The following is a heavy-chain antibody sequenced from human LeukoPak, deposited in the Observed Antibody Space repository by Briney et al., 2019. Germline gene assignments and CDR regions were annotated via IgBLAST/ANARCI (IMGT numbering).Heavy chain of an antibody. CDR2: IYTSGST. CDR1: GGSISSGGYY. Sequence: SQTLSLTCTVSGGSISSGGYYWSWIRQHPGKGLEWIGRIYTSGSTNYNPSLKSRVTMSVDTSKNQFSLKLSSVTAADTAVYYCAREQPPYYDFWSGYSGNFDYWGQGTLVTVSS. CDR3: AREQPPYYDFWSGYSGNFDY. D-gene: IGHD3-3*01. V-gene: IGHV4-61*02. J-gene: IGHJ4*02.